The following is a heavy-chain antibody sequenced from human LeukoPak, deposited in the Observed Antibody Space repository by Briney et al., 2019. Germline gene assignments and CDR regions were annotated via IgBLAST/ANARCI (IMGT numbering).Heavy chain of an antibody. CDR1: GYTFTGYY. Sequence: ASVKVSCKASGYTFTGYYMHWVRQAPGQGLEWMGWINPNSGGTNYAQKFQGGVTMTRDTSISTAYMELSRLRSDDTAVYYCAAGYCSSTSCYGVRGYYYYGMDVWGQGTTVTVSS. J-gene: IGHJ6*02. CDR3: AAGYCSSTSCYGVRGYYYYGMDV. V-gene: IGHV1-2*02. D-gene: IGHD2-2*01. CDR2: INPNSGGT.